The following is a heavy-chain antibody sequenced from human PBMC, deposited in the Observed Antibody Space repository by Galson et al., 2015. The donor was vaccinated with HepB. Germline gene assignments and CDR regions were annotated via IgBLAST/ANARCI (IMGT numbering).Heavy chain of an antibody. V-gene: IGHV3-48*04. CDR3: ARSYYSSDMDV. CDR2: MSSSSTTI. Sequence: SLRLSCAASTFIFSTYSMNWVRQAPGKGLEWVSYMSSSSTTIYYADSVKGRFTISRDNAKNSLYLQMNSLRAEDTAVYYCARSYYSSDMDVWGQGTTVIVSS. J-gene: IGHJ6*02. CDR1: TFIFSTYS.